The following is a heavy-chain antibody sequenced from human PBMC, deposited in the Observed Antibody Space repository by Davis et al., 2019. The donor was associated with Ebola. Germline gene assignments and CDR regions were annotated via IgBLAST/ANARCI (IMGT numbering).Heavy chain of an antibody. CDR2: IKQDGSEK. CDR3: ARQAAAGLGVDY. CDR1: GFTFSSYW. J-gene: IGHJ4*02. D-gene: IGHD6-13*01. V-gene: IGHV3-7*01. Sequence: GESLKISCAASGFTFSSYWMSWVRQAPGKGLEWVANIKQDGSEKYYVDSVKGRFTISRDNAKNSLYLQMNSLRDEDTAVYYCARQAAAGLGVDYWGQGTLVTVSS.